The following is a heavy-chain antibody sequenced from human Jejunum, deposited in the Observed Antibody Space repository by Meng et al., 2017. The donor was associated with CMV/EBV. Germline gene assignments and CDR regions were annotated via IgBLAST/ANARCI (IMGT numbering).Heavy chain of an antibody. V-gene: IGHV3-53*01. J-gene: IGHJ4*02. Sequence: EVSGFTVSSNYMSWVRQAPGKGLEWVSVIYAGGSAYYADSVKDRFTISRGNSKNTLYLQMNSLRAEDTAVYYYARGTIAAELFDYWGQGTLVTVSS. D-gene: IGHD6-6*01. CDR2: IYAGGSA. CDR1: GFTVSSNY. CDR3: ARGTIAAELFDY.